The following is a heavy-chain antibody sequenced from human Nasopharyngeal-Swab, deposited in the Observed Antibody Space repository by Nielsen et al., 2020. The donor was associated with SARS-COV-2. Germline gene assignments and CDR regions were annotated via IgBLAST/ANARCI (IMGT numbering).Heavy chain of an antibody. CDR3: LGYCSRTSCRETDAFDI. CDR2: IYYSGST. J-gene: IGHJ3*02. V-gene: IGHV4-39*01. Sequence: REAPGKGLEWIGSIYYSGSTYYNPSLKSRVTISVDASKNQFSLKLSSVTAADTAVYYCLGYCSRTSCRETDAFDIWGQGTMVTVSS. D-gene: IGHD2-2*01.